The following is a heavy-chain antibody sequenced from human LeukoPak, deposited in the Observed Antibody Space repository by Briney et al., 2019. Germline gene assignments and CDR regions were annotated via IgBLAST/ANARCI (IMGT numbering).Heavy chain of an antibody. V-gene: IGHV4-4*02. D-gene: IGHD3-9*01. CDR3: ARQYGSANDWYHFDY. J-gene: IGHJ4*02. CDR1: GGSISGSNW. Sequence: SETLSLTCAVSGGSISGSNWWSWVRQPPGKGLEWIGEIYHSGSTNYNPSLKSRVTISVDKSKNQFSLKARSVTATDTGIYYCARQYGSANDWYHFDYWGQGILVTVSS. CDR2: IYHSGST.